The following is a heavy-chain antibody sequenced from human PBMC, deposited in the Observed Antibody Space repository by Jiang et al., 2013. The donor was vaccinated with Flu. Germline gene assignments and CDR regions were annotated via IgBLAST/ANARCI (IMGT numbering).Heavy chain of an antibody. V-gene: IGHV1-46*01. D-gene: IGHD6-19*01. Sequence: SGAEVKKPGSSVKVSCKASGYTFTSYYMHWVRQAPGQGLEWMGIINPSGGSTSYAQKFQGRVTMTRDTSTSTVYMELSSLRSEDTAVYYCARDGSSGWSVDARFADYWGQGTLVTVSS. CDR3: ARDGSSGWSVDARFADY. CDR1: GYTFTSYY. CDR2: INPSGGST. J-gene: IGHJ4*02.